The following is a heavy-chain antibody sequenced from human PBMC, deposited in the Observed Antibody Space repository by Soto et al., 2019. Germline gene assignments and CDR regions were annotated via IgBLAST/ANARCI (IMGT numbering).Heavy chain of an antibody. V-gene: IGHV3-21*01. Sequence: PGGSLRLSCAASGFTFSSSSMNWVRQAPGKGLEWVSSISSSSSYIYYADSVKGRFTISRDNAKNSLYLQMNSLRAEDTAVYYSARDGIVGATSPLDYWGQGTLVTVSS. J-gene: IGHJ4*02. D-gene: IGHD1-26*01. CDR3: ARDGIVGATSPLDY. CDR2: ISSSSSYI. CDR1: GFTFSSSS.